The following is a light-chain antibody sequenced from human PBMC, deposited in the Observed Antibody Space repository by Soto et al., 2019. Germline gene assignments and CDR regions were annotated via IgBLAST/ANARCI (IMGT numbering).Light chain of an antibody. J-gene: IGKJ1*01. V-gene: IGKV1-39*01. CDR1: QSIYTY. CDR3: QQTYRTPCT. CDR2: VAS. Sequence: DIQMTQSPSSLSASVGDRVTITCRTGQSIYTYLSWYQQKPGKAPNLLIYVASSLQSGVPSRFSGSGSGTEFTLTIRSLQPEDFATYYCQQTYRTPCTFGQGTRVEIK.